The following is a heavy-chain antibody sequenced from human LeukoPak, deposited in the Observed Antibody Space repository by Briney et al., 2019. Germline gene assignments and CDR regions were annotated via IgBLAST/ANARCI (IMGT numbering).Heavy chain of an antibody. V-gene: IGHV3-53*01. CDR3: AGGQMFTSGGFDD. CDR2: IYTGGDT. D-gene: IGHD6-19*01. J-gene: IGHJ4*02. CDR1: GFSVSNKY. Sequence: ESLILSCAASGFSVSNKYMSWVRQAPGKGLEWVSVIYTGGDTYYADSVRGRFTISRDNSKNTVNLQMNSLRAEDTALYYCAGGQMFTSGGFDDWGQGTLVTVSS.